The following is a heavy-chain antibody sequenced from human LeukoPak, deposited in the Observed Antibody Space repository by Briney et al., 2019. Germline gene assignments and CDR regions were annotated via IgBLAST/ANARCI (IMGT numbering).Heavy chain of an antibody. CDR1: GSSISSYY. CDR2: IYYSGST. Sequence: SETLSLTCTVSGSSISSYYWSWIRQPPGKGLEWIGYIYYSGSTNSNPSLKSRLTISVDTSKNQFSLKLSSVTAADTAVYYCARDAYCGGDCYSDWGQGTLVSVSS. D-gene: IGHD2-21*02. CDR3: ARDAYCGGDCYSD. V-gene: IGHV4-59*01. J-gene: IGHJ4*02.